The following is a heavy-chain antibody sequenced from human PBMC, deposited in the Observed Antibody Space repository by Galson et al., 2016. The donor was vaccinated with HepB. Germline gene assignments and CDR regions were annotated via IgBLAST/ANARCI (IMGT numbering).Heavy chain of an antibody. D-gene: IGHD6-25*01. CDR3: AATHNTGWQFYFDY. Sequence: TLSLTCTVSGGSVDRGGSCWSWIRQLPGKGLEWIGYIYYSGVTYYNPSLKSRVAISVDTSNNQFSLDLTSVTAADTAVYYCAATHNTGWQFYFDYWGQGTLVTVSS. CDR1: GGSVDRGGSC. CDR2: IYYSGVT. J-gene: IGHJ4*02. V-gene: IGHV4-31*03.